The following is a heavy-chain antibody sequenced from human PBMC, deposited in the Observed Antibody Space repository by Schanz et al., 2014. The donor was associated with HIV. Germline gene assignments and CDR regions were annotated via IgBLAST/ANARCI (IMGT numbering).Heavy chain of an antibody. J-gene: IGHJ4*02. CDR2: IWYDGSKK. Sequence: VQLVESGGGVVQPGRSLRLSCAASGFIFSSYGMHWVRQAPGKGLEWVAVIWYDGSKKYYADSVKGRFTISRDNSRDTLYLQMNSLRAEDTAVYYCAKGQRGMVRGDIDYWGQGTLVTVSS. V-gene: IGHV3-33*06. CDR3: AKGQRGMVRGDIDY. D-gene: IGHD3-10*01. CDR1: GFIFSSYG.